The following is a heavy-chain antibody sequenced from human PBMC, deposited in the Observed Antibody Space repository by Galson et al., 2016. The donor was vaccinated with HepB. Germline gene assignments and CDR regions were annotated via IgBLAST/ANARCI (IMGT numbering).Heavy chain of an antibody. J-gene: IGHJ4*02. Sequence: SLRLSCAVSGFSVSDNHMSWVRQAPGKGLEWISVIYKNSKTYYIDSVKGRFTISRDNSKNTLFLQMNSLTVEDAAVYYCARGGSRALWFGDLEWGQGALVVVSS. D-gene: IGHD3-10*01. CDR1: GFSVSDNH. V-gene: IGHV3-53*01. CDR2: IYKNSKT. CDR3: ARGGSRALWFGDLE.